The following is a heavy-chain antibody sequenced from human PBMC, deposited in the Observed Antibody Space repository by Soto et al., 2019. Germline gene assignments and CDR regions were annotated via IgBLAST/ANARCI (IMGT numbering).Heavy chain of an antibody. CDR3: ARGPTHDYGDYFDY. CDR2: ISYDGSNK. J-gene: IGHJ4*02. V-gene: IGHV3-30-3*01. Sequence: GGPLRLSCAAPGFTFSSYAMHWVRQAPGKGLEWVAVISYDGSNKYYADSVKARFTISRDNSKNTLYLQMNSLRAEDTAVYYCARGPTHDYGDYFDYWGQGTLVTVSS. D-gene: IGHD4-17*01. CDR1: GFTFSSYA.